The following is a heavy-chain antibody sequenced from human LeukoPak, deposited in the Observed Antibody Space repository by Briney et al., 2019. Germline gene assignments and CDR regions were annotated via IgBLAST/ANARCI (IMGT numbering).Heavy chain of an antibody. CDR3: GRGPFCSGATCYSQYFDY. D-gene: IGHD2-15*01. CDR2: ISAYNGDT. J-gene: IGHJ4*02. Sequence: ASVKVSCKASGYTFITYGISWVRQAPGQGLEWMGWISAYNGDTKYEQKLHGRLTMTTDTSTSTAYMELRSLRSDDTAVYYCGRGPFCSGATCYSQYFDYWGQGTLVTVSS. CDR1: GYTFITYG. V-gene: IGHV1-18*01.